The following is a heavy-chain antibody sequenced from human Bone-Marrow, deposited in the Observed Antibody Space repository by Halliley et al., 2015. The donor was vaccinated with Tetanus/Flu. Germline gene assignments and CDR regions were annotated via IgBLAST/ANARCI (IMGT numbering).Heavy chain of an antibody. CDR2: IHSGGST. CDR3: ARTAAPPTQFDN. CDR1: GDSINSIIYF. Sequence: TLSLTCTVSGDSINSIIYFWGWIRQPPGKGLEWIGNIHSGGSTHYNPSLKSRVTISVDTSNNRFSLNLISVTAADTAVYFCARTAAPPTQFDNWGLGLLVPVSS. D-gene: IGHD6-13*01. V-gene: IGHV4-39*01. J-gene: IGHJ4*02.